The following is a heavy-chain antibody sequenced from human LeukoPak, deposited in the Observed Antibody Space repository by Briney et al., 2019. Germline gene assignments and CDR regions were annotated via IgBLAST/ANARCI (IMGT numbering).Heavy chain of an antibody. D-gene: IGHD3-10*01. CDR3: AKDYGDGSGSYYYFEY. CDR2: ISCSGGIT. CDR1: GFTFSSYA. J-gene: IGHJ4*02. Sequence: QPGGSLRLSCAASGFTFSSYAMSWVRQAPGKGLEWVSGISCSGGITYYADSVRGRFTISRDNSKNTLYLQMNSLRVEDTAVYYCAKDYGDGSGSYYYFEYWGQGTLVTVSS. V-gene: IGHV3-23*01.